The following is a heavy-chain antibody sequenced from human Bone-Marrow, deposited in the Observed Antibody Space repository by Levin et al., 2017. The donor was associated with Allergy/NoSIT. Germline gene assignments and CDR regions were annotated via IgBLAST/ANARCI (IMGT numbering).Heavy chain of an antibody. Sequence: RSSETLSLTCDVSGGFISRSPYAWSWVRQPPGKGLEWIGYIYQSGTTHYNPSLKNRVTISLDSSENQFSLEVTSVTAADTAVYYCARGRVATINPFDYWGQGTLVTVSS. CDR1: GGFISRSPYA. J-gene: IGHJ4*02. CDR2: IYQSGTT. CDR3: ARGRVATINPFDY. D-gene: IGHD5-12*01. V-gene: IGHV4-30-2*01.